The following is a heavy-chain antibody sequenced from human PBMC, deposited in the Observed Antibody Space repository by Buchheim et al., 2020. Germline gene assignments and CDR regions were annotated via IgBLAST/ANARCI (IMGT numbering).Heavy chain of an antibody. J-gene: IGHJ6*02. D-gene: IGHD3-22*01. CDR3: ARARDYYDSSGYGHYYYYYGMDV. Sequence: QVQLVQSGAEVKKPGSSVKVSCKASGGTFSSYAISWVRQAPGQGLEWMGGIIPNFGTANYAQKFQGRVTITADKSTSTAYMELSSLRSEDTAVYYCARARDYYDSSGYGHYYYYYGMDVWGQGTT. V-gene: IGHV1-69*06. CDR2: IIPNFGTA. CDR1: GGTFSSYA.